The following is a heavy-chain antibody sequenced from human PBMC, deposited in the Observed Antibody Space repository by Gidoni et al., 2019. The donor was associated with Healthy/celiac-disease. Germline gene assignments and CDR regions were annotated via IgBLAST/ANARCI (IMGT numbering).Heavy chain of an antibody. Sequence: QVQLQESGPGLVKPSETLSLTCTVSGGPISSSYWSWIRQPPGKGLEWIGYIYYSGSTNYNPSLKSRVTISVDTSKNQFSLKLSSVTAADTAVYYCARGLLMATIVGSWYFDLWGRGTLVTVSS. J-gene: IGHJ2*01. D-gene: IGHD5-12*01. CDR1: GGPISSSY. CDR3: ARGLLMATIVGSWYFDL. CDR2: IYYSGST. V-gene: IGHV4-59*01.